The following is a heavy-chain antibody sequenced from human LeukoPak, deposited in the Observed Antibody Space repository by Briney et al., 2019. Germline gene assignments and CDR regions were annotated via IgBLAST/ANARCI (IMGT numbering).Heavy chain of an antibody. J-gene: IGHJ6*02. D-gene: IGHD3-3*01. V-gene: IGHV1-46*01. CDR2: INPSGGST. Sequence: ASVKVSCKASGYTFTSYYMHWVRQAPGQGLEWMGIINPSGGSTSYAQKFQGRVTMTRDTSTSTVYMELSSLRSEDTAVYYCARDQNYDFWSGHYHQPNYGMDVWDQGTTVTVSS. CDR3: ARDQNYDFWSGHYHQPNYGMDV. CDR1: GYTFTSYY.